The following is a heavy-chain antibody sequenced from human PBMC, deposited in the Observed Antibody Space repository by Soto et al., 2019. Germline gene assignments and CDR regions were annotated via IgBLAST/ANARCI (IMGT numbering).Heavy chain of an antibody. CDR2: ISGSGGST. J-gene: IGHJ6*02. V-gene: IGHV3-23*01. CDR1: GFTFSSYA. CDR3: ARGGVTMVRGVTYPPYYGMDV. Sequence: EVQLLESGGGLVQPGGSLRLSCAASGFTFSSYAMSWVRQAPGKGLEWVSAISGSGGSTYYADSVKGRFTISRDNAKNSLYLQMNSLRAEDTAVYYCARGGVTMVRGVTYPPYYGMDVWGQGTTVTVSS. D-gene: IGHD3-10*01.